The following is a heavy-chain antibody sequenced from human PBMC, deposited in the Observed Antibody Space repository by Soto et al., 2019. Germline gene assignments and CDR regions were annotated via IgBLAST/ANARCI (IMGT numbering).Heavy chain of an antibody. Sequence: QVQLQESGPGLVKPSQTLSLTCTVSGDSISSGGYYWSWIRQHPGKGLEWIGYIYDNGGAYYSPSLKGRVVSSVDRAEKQFSLRLSSVTAADTAGYYFARVKGGTTRRAFDSWGQGTLVTVYS. CDR2: IYDNGGA. D-gene: IGHD1-7*01. J-gene: IGHJ4*02. V-gene: IGHV4-31*03. CDR1: GDSISSGGYY. CDR3: ARVKGGTTRRAFDS.